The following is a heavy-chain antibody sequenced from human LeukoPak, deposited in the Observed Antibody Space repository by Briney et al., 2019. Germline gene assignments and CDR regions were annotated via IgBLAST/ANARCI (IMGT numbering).Heavy chain of an antibody. J-gene: IGHJ4*02. CDR3: ASLTIFGVVMAPDY. D-gene: IGHD3-3*01. Sequence: SETLSLTCTVSGGSISSSSYYWGWIRQPPGKGLEWIGSIYYSGSTYYNPSLKSRVTISVDTSKNQFSLKLSSVTAADTAVDYCASLTIFGVVMAPDYWGQGTLVTVSS. V-gene: IGHV4-39*01. CDR2: IYYSGST. CDR1: GGSISSSSYY.